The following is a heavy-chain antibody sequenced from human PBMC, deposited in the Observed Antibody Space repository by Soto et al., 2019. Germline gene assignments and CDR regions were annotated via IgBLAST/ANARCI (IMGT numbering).Heavy chain of an antibody. J-gene: IGHJ5*02. V-gene: IGHV4-4*02. Sequence: SETLSLSCAVSGGSLNATNWWSWVRQPPGKGLEWIGEIYTSGSTNYNPSLRSRVTISGDRSKNQFFLKLNSVTAADTAVYYCARDRPTVRYWLDPGGQGTLVTVSS. D-gene: IGHD4-4*01. CDR2: IYTSGST. CDR1: GGSLNATNW. CDR3: ARDRPTVRYWLDP.